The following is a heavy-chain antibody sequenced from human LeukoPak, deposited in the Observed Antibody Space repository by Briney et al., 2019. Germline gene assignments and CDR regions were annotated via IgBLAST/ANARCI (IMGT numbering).Heavy chain of an antibody. CDR2: ISSGSYNI. CDR1: GFTFSSCQ. J-gene: IGHJ4*02. V-gene: IGHV3-21*01. CDR3: ARLAAGDTRGLDS. D-gene: IGHD6-13*01. Sequence: GGSLRLSCAASGFTFSSCQMNWVRQAPGKGLKWVSSISSGSYNIYYADSVKGRFTISRDNPKNSLYLQTNSLRAEDTAVYYCARLAAGDTRGLDSWGQGTLVTVSS.